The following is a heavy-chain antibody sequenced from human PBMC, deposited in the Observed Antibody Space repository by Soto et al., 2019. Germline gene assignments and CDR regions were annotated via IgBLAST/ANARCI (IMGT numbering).Heavy chain of an antibody. J-gene: IGHJ4*02. CDR1: GFTFRSYA. CDR3: AKTSSTVPRPIDY. CDR2: VSGSGGST. D-gene: IGHD4-17*01. Sequence: PGGSLRLSCAASGFTFRSYAMTWVRQAPGKGLEWVSSVSGSGGSTNYADSVKGRFTISRDNSKNTVYLQMNSLRAEDTAVYYCAKTSSTVPRPIDYWGQGTLVTVSS. V-gene: IGHV3-23*01.